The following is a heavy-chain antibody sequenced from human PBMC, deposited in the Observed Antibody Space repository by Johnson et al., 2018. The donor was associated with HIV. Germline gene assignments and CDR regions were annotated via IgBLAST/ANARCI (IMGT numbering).Heavy chain of an antibody. V-gene: IGHV3-30*18. CDR3: AKNFGKILAAGGLEVGDAFDI. CDR2: ISYDGSNK. Sequence: QMLLVESGGGVVQPGRSLRLSCVASGFTFSSYGMNWVRQAPGKGLEWVAVISYDGSNKYYADSVKGRFSISRDSYKNTLYLQMNSLRDEDTAVYYCAKNFGKILAAGGLEVGDAFDIWGQGTMVTVSS. CDR1: GFTFSSYG. J-gene: IGHJ3*02. D-gene: IGHD6-13*01.